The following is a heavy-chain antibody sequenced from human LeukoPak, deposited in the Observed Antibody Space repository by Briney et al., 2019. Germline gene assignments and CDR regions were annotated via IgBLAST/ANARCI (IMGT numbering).Heavy chain of an antibody. CDR3: ARHGYCSSTSCYDPDYYYGMDV. J-gene: IGHJ6*02. CDR2: INHSGST. CDR1: GGSFSGYY. D-gene: IGHD2-2*01. V-gene: IGHV4-34*01. Sequence: PSETLSLTCAVYGGSFSGYYWSWIRQPPGKGLEWIGEINHSGSTNYNPSLKSRVTISVDTSKNQFSLKLSSVTAADTAVYYCARHGYCSSTSCYDPDYYYGMDVWGQGTTVTVSS.